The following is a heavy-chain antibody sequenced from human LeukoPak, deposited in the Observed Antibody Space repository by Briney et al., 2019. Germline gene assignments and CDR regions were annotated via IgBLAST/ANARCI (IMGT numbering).Heavy chain of an antibody. CDR3: VMPIFGVAYYFDY. J-gene: IGHJ4*02. CDR2: ISTYNGNT. Sequence: GASVKVSCKASGYTFTSYGISWVRQAPGQGLEWMGWISTYNGNTNYAQKLQGRVTMTTDTSASTAYMELRSLRSDDTAVYYCVMPIFGVAYYFDYWGQGTLVTVSS. V-gene: IGHV1-18*01. CDR1: GYTFTSYG. D-gene: IGHD3-3*01.